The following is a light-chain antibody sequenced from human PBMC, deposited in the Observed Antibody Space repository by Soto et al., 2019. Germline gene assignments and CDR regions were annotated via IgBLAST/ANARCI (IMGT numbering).Light chain of an antibody. Sequence: EIVLTQSPATLSLSPGERVTLSCRASQSITTYLAWYQQKPGQTPRLLIYDASYRATGIPARFSGSGSGRDFTLTISSLQYEDFAIYYCQRYNNWPLTFGGGTKV. J-gene: IGKJ4*01. CDR2: DAS. CDR3: QRYNNWPLT. CDR1: QSITTY. V-gene: IGKV3-11*02.